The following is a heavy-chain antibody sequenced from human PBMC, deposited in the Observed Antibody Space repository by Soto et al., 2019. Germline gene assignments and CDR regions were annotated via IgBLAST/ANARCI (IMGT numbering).Heavy chain of an antibody. CDR2: IDSRGRTL. V-gene: IGHV3-11*01. CDR1: GFTFSDYS. CDR3: ARQAARNYIDS. J-gene: IGHJ4*02. Sequence: GGSLRLSCVASGFTFSDYSMSWIRQAPGKGLEWLAFIDSRGRTLSYADSVRGRFTISRDNADNSVYLQMDSLRADDTAVYYCARQAARNYIDSWGQGNSVTVSS. D-gene: IGHD6-6*01.